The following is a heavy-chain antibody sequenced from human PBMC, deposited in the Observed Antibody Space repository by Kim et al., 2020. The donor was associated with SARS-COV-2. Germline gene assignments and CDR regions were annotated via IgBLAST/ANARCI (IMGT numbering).Heavy chain of an antibody. V-gene: IGHV3-15*01. CDR1: GFTFSNAW. CDR3: TTELQSSITMVRGVIGAFGI. Sequence: GGSLRLSCAASGFTFSNAWMSWVRQAPGKGLEWVGRIKSKTDGGTTDYAAPVKGRFTIARDDSKNTLYLQMNSLKTEDTAVYYCTTELQSSITMVRGVIGAFGIWGQGTMVTVSS. CDR2: IKSKTDGGTT. D-gene: IGHD3-10*01. J-gene: IGHJ3*02.